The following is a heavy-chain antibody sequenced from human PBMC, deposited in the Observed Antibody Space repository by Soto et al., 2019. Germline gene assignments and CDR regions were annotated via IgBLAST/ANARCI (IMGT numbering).Heavy chain of an antibody. V-gene: IGHV3-21*06. CDR1: GFTFTRYS. Sequence: LRLSCAASGFTFTRYSMNWVRQAPGKGLEWVSSISSTSNYIYYGDSMKGRFTISRDNAKNSLYLEMNSLRAEDTAVYYCARESEDLTSNFDYWGQGTLVTVSS. J-gene: IGHJ4*02. CDR2: ISSTSNYI. CDR3: ARESEDLTSNFDY.